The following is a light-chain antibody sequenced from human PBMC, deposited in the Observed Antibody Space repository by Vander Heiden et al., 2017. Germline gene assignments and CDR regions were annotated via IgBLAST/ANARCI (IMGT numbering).Light chain of an antibody. CDR3: AAWDDSLNGDVV. J-gene: IGLJ2*01. Sequence: QSVLTQPPSASGTPGQRVTISCSRSSSNIGSNTVNWYQQLPGTAPKLLIYSNNQRPSGVPDRFSGSKSGTSASLAISGLQSEDEADYYCAAWDDSLNGDVVFGGGTKLTVL. V-gene: IGLV1-44*01. CDR1: SSNIGSNT. CDR2: SNN.